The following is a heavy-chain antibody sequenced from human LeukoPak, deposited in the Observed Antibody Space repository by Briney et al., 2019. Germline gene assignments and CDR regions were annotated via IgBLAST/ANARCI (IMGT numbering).Heavy chain of an antibody. D-gene: IGHD7-27*01. CDR3: AINWVYFDY. V-gene: IGHV4-34*01. Sequence: SETLSLTCAVYGESFSGYYWSWIRQPPGKGLEWIGEINHSGSTNYNPSLKSRVTISVDTSKNQFSLKLSSVTAADTAVYYCAINWVYFDYWGQGTLVTVSS. CDR2: INHSGST. CDR1: GESFSGYY. J-gene: IGHJ4*02.